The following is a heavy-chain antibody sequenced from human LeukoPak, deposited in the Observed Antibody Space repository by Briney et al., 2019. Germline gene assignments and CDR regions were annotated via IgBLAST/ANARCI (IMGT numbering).Heavy chain of an antibody. CDR2: IYYTGST. D-gene: IGHD6-19*01. CDR1: GGSISSYY. J-gene: IGHJ5*02. CDR3: ARHPTSHSSGWYPDWFDP. V-gene: IGHV4-59*08. Sequence: SETLSLTCTVSGGSISSYYWNWIRQPPGRGLEWIGYIYYTGSTNYNPSLKSRVTISVDTSKNQFSLKLSSVTAADTAVYYCARHPTSHSSGWYPDWFDPWGQGTLVTVSS.